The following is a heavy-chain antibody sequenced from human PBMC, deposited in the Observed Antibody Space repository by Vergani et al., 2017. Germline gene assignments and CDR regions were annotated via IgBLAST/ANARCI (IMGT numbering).Heavy chain of an antibody. D-gene: IGHD2-15*01. CDR2: IYYSGST. Sequence: QVQLQESGPGLVKPSETLSLTCTVSGGSISSYYWSWIRQPPGKGLEWIGYIYYSGSTNYNPSLKSRVNISVDTSKNQFSLKLSSVTAADTAVYYCARMAYCSGGSCPLGAFDIWGQGTMVTVSS. J-gene: IGHJ3*02. CDR1: GGSISSYY. V-gene: IGHV4-59*01. CDR3: ARMAYCSGGSCPLGAFDI.